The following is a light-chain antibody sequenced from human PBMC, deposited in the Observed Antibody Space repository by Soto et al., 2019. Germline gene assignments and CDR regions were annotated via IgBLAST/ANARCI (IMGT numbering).Light chain of an antibody. CDR3: QQYNSHDDIA. CDR2: DAS. J-gene: IGKJ4*01. Sequence: DIQITQSPSTLSASVGDRVTITCRASQSITSWLAWYQQKPGKAPNLLIYDASSLQSGVPSRFSGSGSGTVFTLTISSLQPDDSATYYCQQYNSHDDIAFGRGTKVEIK. CDR1: QSITSW. V-gene: IGKV1-5*01.